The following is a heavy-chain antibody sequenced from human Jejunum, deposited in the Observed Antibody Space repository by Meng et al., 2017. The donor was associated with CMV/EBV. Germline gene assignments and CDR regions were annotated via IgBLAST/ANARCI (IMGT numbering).Heavy chain of an antibody. J-gene: IGHJ4*02. D-gene: IGHD1-1*01. V-gene: IGHV3-23*01. CDR2: VSGRGGST. Sequence: GFTFSSYAMSWVRQAPGKGLEWVSTVSGRGGSTFYAHSVKGRFTVSRDNSKNTLYLQMNSLRAEDTAVYYCAKDVGSGFNFGLFDSWGQGTLVTVSS. CDR3: AKDVGSGFNFGLFDS. CDR1: GFTFSSYA.